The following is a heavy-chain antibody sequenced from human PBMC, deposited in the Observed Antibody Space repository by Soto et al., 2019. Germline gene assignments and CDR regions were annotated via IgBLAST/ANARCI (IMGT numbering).Heavy chain of an antibody. CDR2: INPSGGST. Sequence: QVQLVQSGAEVKKPGASVKVSCKASGYTFTSYYMHWVRQAPGQGLAWMGIINPSGGSTSYAQKFQGRVTMTRATSTSTVYMELSSLRSEDTAVYYCARDRRVRIAARLGNDYYYYGMDVWGQGTTVTVSS. D-gene: IGHD6-6*01. V-gene: IGHV1-46*01. J-gene: IGHJ6*02. CDR3: ARDRRVRIAARLGNDYYYYGMDV. CDR1: GYTFTSYY.